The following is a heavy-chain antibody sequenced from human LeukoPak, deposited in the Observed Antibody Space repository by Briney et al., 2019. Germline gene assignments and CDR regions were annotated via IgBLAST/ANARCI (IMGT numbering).Heavy chain of an antibody. CDR3: ARDYSGSYSMGY. Sequence: PGGSLRLSCAASGFTFSSYSMNWVRQAPGKGLEWVSSISSSSSYIYYADSVKGRFTISRDNAKNSLYLQMNSLRAEDTAVYYCARDYSGSYSMGYWGQGTLVTVSS. CDR2: ISSSSSYI. V-gene: IGHV3-21*01. J-gene: IGHJ4*02. CDR1: GFTFSSYS. D-gene: IGHD1-26*01.